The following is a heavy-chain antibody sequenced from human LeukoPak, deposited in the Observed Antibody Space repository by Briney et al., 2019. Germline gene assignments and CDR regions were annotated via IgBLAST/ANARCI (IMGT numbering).Heavy chain of an antibody. CDR2: ISGSGGST. CDR3: AKISSSWYVGYYFDY. J-gene: IGHJ4*02. V-gene: IGHV3-23*01. CDR1: GFTFSSYG. D-gene: IGHD6-13*01. Sequence: PGGSLRLSCAASGFTFSSYGMSWVRQAPGKGLEWVSAISGSGGSTYYADSVKGRFTISRDNSKNTLYLQMNSLRAEDTAVYYCAKISSSWYVGYYFDYWGQGTLVTVSS.